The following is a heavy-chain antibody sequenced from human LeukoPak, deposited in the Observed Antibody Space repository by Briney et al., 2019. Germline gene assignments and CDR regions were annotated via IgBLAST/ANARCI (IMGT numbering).Heavy chain of an antibody. J-gene: IGHJ4*02. CDR1: GYTFTTYA. V-gene: IGHV7-4-1*02. Sequence: ASVKVSCKASGYTFTTYAMNWVRQAPGQGLEWMGWINTNTGNPTYAQGFTGRFVFSLDTSVSTAYLQMNSLRAEDTAVYYCARDAQILEIDYWGQGTLVTVSS. CDR3: ARDAQILEIDY. CDR2: INTNTGNP. D-gene: IGHD5-24*01.